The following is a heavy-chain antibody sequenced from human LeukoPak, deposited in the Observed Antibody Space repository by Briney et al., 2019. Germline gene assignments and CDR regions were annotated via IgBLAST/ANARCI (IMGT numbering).Heavy chain of an antibody. V-gene: IGHV4-39*07. CDR2: INYSGSTYYSGST. D-gene: IGHD2-15*01. Sequence: SETLSLTCVVSGDSISSSSYYWGWIRQPPGKGLEWIGTINYSGSTYYSGSTYYNPSLKSRVTISVDTSKNQFSLKLSSVTAADTAVYYCARAPWWTRVFDYWGQGTLVTVSS. CDR1: GDSISSSSYY. CDR3: ARAPWWTRVFDY. J-gene: IGHJ4*02.